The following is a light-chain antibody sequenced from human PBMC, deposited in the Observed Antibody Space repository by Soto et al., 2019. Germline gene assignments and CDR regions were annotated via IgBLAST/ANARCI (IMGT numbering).Light chain of an antibody. V-gene: IGKV3-15*01. CDR2: GAS. J-gene: IGKJ1*01. CDR3: QQYNKWPQT. CDR1: QSVSSN. Sequence: EIVMTQSPATLSVSPGERATLSCRASQSVSSNLAWYQQKFGQAPRLLIHGASTRATGIPARFSGSGSGTDFTLTISSLQSEDFAVYYCQQYNKWPQTFGQGTKVDIK.